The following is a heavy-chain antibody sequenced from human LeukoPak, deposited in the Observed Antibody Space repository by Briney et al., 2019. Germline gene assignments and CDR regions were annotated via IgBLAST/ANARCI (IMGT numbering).Heavy chain of an antibody. V-gene: IGHV3-33*06. CDR3: AKEPGYSSGWSPYFDY. D-gene: IGHD6-19*01. CDR2: IWYDGSNK. CDR1: GFTFSSYG. J-gene: IGHJ4*02. Sequence: GRSLRLSCAASGFTFSSYGMHWVRQAPGKGLEWVAVIWYDGSNKYYADSVKGRFTISRDNSKNTLYLQMNSLRAEDTAVYYCAKEPGYSSGWSPYFDYWGQGTLVTVSS.